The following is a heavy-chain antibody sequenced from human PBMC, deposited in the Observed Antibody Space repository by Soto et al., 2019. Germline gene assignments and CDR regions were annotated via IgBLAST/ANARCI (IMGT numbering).Heavy chain of an antibody. CDR3: ARHNSWAIDY. CDR1: DGSISSSSYY. J-gene: IGHJ4*02. Sequence: SETLSLTCTVSDGSISSSSYYWGWIRQPPGKGLEWIGSMYYSGSTYYNPSLKSRVTISVDTSKNQFSLKLSSVTAADTAVYYCARHNSWAIDYWGQGTQVTVSS. D-gene: IGHD2-15*01. V-gene: IGHV4-39*01. CDR2: MYYSGST.